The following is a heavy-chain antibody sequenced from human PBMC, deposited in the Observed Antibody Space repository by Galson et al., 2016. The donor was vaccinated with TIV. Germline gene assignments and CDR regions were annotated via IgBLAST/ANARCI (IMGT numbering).Heavy chain of an antibody. CDR1: GFTFNNYG. CDR3: AKLSGYNGDWDAFDV. V-gene: IGHV3-30*02. D-gene: IGHD4-17*01. Sequence: SLRLSCAASGFTFNNYGMLWVRQTPGKGLDWVAFIRYDGKSQFYGDSVKGRFTVSRDRSTNTMYLQMNNVRPDDTALYYCAKLSGYNGDWDAFDVWGQGTMVIVSS. CDR2: IRYDGKSQ. J-gene: IGHJ3*01.